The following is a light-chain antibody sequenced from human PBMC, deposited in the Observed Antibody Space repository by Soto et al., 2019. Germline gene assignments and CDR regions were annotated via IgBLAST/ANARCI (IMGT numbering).Light chain of an antibody. J-gene: IGLJ1*01. V-gene: IGLV1-44*01. Sequence: QSVLSQPPSASGTPGQRVTISCSGSSSNIGSNTVSWYQQLPGTAPKLVIYSNDQRPSGVPDRFSGSKSGTSVSLAISGLQSEDEADYYCAAWDDRLNGQVFGTGTKVTV. CDR3: AAWDDRLNGQV. CDR1: SSNIGSNT. CDR2: SND.